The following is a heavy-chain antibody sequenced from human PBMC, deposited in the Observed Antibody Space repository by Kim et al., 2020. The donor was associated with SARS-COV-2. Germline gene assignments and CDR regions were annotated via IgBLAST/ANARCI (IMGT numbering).Heavy chain of an antibody. J-gene: IGHJ3*02. Sequence: GGSLRLSCAASGFTFSSYGMHWVRQAPGKGLEWVAVISYDGSNKYYADSVKGRFTISRDNSKNTLYLQMNSLRAEDTAVYYCAREGPYSSGWVGAFDIWGQGTMVTVSS. CDR2: ISYDGSNK. V-gene: IGHV3-33*05. CDR3: AREGPYSSGWVGAFDI. D-gene: IGHD6-19*01. CDR1: GFTFSSYG.